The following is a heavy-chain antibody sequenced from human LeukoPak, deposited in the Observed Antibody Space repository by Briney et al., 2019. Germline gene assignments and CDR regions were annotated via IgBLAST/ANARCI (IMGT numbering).Heavy chain of an antibody. CDR1: GFTFSSYG. CDR3: ARGNSGSYLGGMDV. D-gene: IGHD1-26*01. CDR2: IWYDGSNK. J-gene: IGHJ6*02. Sequence: GRSLRLSCAASGFTFSSYGMHWVRQAPGKGLEWVAVIWYDGSNKYYADSVKGRFTISRDNSKNTLYLQMNSLRAEDTAAYYCARGNSGSYLGGMDVWGQGTTVTVSS. V-gene: IGHV3-33*01.